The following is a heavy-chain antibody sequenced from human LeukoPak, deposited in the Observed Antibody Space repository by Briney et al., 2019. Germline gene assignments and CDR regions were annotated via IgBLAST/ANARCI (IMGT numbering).Heavy chain of an antibody. CDR1: GGTFSSYA. V-gene: IGHV1-69*04. CDR3: ATHDSSGYYRDY. CDR2: IIPILGIA. D-gene: IGHD3-22*01. J-gene: IGHJ4*02. Sequence: PPASVKVSCKASGGTFSSYAISWVRQAPGQGLEWMGRIIPILGIANYAQKFQGRVTITADKSTSTAYMGLSGLRSEDTAVYYCATHDSSGYYRDYWGQGTLVTVSS.